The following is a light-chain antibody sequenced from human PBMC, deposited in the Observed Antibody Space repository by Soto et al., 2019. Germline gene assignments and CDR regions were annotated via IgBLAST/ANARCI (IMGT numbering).Light chain of an antibody. J-gene: IGKJ2*01. CDR1: QSISTS. CDR2: DAS. Sequence: DIVLTQSPATLSLSPGERATLSCRASQSISTSLAWYHHKPGQAPRLVIYDASKRAAGVPARVGGSGSGTEFTLTISNLEDQDLRAHYCNQRSAWPYTFGPGTNLDI. CDR3: NQRSAWPYT. V-gene: IGKV3-11*01.